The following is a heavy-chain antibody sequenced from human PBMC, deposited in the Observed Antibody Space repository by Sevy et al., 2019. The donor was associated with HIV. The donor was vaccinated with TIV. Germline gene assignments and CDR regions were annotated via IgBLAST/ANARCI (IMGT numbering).Heavy chain of an antibody. CDR3: AKDRGIVVVPAAMPGGFDP. Sequence: GGSLRLSCAASGFTFSSYAMSWVRQAPGKGLEWVSAISGSGGSTYYADSVKGQFTISRDNSKNTLYLQMDSLRAEETAVYYCAKDRGIVVVPAAMPGGFDPWGQGTLVTVSS. CDR2: ISGSGGST. CDR1: GFTFSSYA. V-gene: IGHV3-23*01. D-gene: IGHD2-2*01. J-gene: IGHJ5*02.